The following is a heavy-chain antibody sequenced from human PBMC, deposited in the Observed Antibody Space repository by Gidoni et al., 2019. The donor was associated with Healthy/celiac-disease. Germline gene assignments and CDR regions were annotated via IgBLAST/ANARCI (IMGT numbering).Heavy chain of an antibody. V-gene: IGHV1-2*04. J-gene: IGHJ6*02. CDR2: INTNSGGT. D-gene: IGHD4-4*01. CDR1: GSTFTGYY. CDR3: ARVVGDMTTGYMDV. Sequence: QVQLVQSGAEVKKPGASVKVSCKASGSTFTGYYMHWLRQAPGQGLEWMGWINTNSGGTNYAQKVQGWVTMTRDTSISTAYMELSRLRSDDTAVYYCARVVGDMTTGYMDVWGQGTTVTVSS.